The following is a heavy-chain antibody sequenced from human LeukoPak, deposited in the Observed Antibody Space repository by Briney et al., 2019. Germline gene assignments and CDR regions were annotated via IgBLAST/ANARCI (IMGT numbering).Heavy chain of an antibody. CDR3: AKGGGLRYSEGYFDY. Sequence: PGGSLRLSCAASGFTFDDYAMHWVRQAPGKGLEWASGISWNSGSIGYADSVKGRFTISRDNAKNSLYLQMNSLRAEDTALYYCAKGGGLRYSEGYFDYWGQGTLVTVSS. J-gene: IGHJ4*02. D-gene: IGHD3-9*01. CDR1: GFTFDDYA. CDR2: ISWNSGSI. V-gene: IGHV3-9*01.